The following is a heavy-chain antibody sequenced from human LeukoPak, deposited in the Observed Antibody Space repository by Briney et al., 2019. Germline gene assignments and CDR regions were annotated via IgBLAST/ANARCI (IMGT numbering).Heavy chain of an antibody. CDR3: ARDYGDYFRWFDP. CDR1: GGSISSSNHY. D-gene: IGHD4-17*01. Sequence: SETLSLTCTVSGGSISSSNHYWGWIRQPPGKGLEWIGSIYYRGSTYYNPSLKSRINISMDTSKNQFSLSLTSVTAADTAVYYCARDYGDYFRWFDPWGQGTLVTVSS. J-gene: IGHJ5*02. CDR2: IYYRGST. V-gene: IGHV4-39*07.